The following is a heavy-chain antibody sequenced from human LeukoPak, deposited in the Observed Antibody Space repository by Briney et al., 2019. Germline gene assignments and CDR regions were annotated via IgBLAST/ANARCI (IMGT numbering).Heavy chain of an antibody. J-gene: IGHJ4*02. CDR2: ISSSGSTI. D-gene: IGHD1-26*01. CDR1: GFTFSSYE. CDR3: AREAGIVGATGDY. V-gene: IGHV3-48*03. Sequence: QPGGSLRLSCAASGFTFSSYEMNWVRQAPGKGLEWVSYISSSGSTIYYADSVKGRFTISRDNAKNSLYLQMNSLRAEDTAVYYCAREAGIVGATGDYWGQGTLVTVSS.